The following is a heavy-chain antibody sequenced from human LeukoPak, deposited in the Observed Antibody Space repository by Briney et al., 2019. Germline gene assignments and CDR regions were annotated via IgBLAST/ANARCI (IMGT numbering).Heavy chain of an antibody. J-gene: IGHJ5*02. CDR2: IRSSSGT. D-gene: IGHD5-12*01. CDR3: ARDAGNSGYGCDL. CDR1: GFTFSQYS. Sequence: GGSLRLSCAASGFTFSQYSMNWVRQAPGKGLEWVSHIRSSSGTFYADSVKGRFTISRDNARNSLYLQMNNLRGEDTAIYYCARDAGNSGYGCDLWGQGTLVTVSS. V-gene: IGHV3-48*01.